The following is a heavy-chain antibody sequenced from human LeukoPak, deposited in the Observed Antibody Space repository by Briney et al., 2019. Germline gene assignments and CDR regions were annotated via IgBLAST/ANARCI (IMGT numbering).Heavy chain of an antibody. D-gene: IGHD6-19*01. CDR3: ARSSLAVYFNY. CDR2: IFTRGTT. J-gene: IGHJ4*02. V-gene: IGHV4-4*07. CDR1: GGSISSYY. Sequence: PSETLSLTCTVSGGSISSYYWNWIRQPAGKGLEWLGDIFTRGTTNYNASLESRLTISLDTARNQFSLSLRSVTAPDTAIYFCARSSLAVYFNYWGQGTLVTASS.